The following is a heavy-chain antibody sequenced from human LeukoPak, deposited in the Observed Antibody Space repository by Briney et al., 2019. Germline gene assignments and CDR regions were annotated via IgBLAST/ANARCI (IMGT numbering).Heavy chain of an antibody. Sequence: QPGGSLTLSCSASGFTYSSYAMHWPRQAPGKGLEYVSAISSNGGSTYYADSVKGRFTISRDNSKNTLYLQMSSLRAEDTAVYYCMKDLLARIAAAAGGDYWGQGTLVTVSS. J-gene: IGHJ4*02. CDR3: MKDLLARIAAAAGGDY. V-gene: IGHV3-64D*09. D-gene: IGHD6-13*01. CDR2: ISSNGGST. CDR1: GFTYSSYA.